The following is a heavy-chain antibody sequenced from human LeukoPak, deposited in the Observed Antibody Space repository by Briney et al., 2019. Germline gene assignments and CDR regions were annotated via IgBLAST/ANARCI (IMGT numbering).Heavy chain of an antibody. CDR1: GFPFNTYA. CDR2: ISGSGGTT. Sequence: GGSLRLSCAASGFPFNTYAMTWVRRAPGKGLGWVSGISGSGGTTYYADSVKGRFTISRDNSRNTLYLQMSSLRAEDTAVYYCAKAPSVSSSWFDYWGQGTLVTVSS. D-gene: IGHD6-13*01. J-gene: IGHJ4*02. CDR3: AKAPSVSSSWFDY. V-gene: IGHV3-23*01.